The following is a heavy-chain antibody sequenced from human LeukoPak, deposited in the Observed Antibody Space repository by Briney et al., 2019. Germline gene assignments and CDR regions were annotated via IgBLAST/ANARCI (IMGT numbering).Heavy chain of an antibody. V-gene: IGHV3-48*02. CDR1: GFTFSTYS. CDR3: AKDSDYYHSSGYYYAYFQH. Sequence: GGSLRLSCAASGFTFSTYSMNWVRQAPGKGLEWVSYFSSSSSTIYYADSVKGRFTISRDNAMNSLYLQMNSLRDEDTDVYYCAKDSDYYHSSGYYYAYFQHWGQGTLVTVSS. CDR2: FSSSSSTI. D-gene: IGHD3-22*01. J-gene: IGHJ1*01.